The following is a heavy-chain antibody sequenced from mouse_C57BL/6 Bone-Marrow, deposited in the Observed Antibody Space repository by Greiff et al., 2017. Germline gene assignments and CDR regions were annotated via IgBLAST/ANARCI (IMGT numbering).Heavy chain of an antibody. D-gene: IGHD1-1*01. CDR1: GFTFSSYG. Sequence: EVMLVESGGDLVKPGGSLKLSCAASGFTFSSYGMSWVRQTPDKRLEWVATISSGGSYTYYPDSVKGRFTISRDNAKNTLYLQMSSLKSEDTAMYYCAICGSVWFAYWGQGTLVTVSA. J-gene: IGHJ3*01. V-gene: IGHV5-6*01. CDR3: AICGSVWFAY. CDR2: ISSGGSYT.